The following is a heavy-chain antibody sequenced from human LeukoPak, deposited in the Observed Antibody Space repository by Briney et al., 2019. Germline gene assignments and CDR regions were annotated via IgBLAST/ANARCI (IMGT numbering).Heavy chain of an antibody. CDR3: ARLVAVAGKGGYFDY. J-gene: IGHJ4*02. D-gene: IGHD6-19*01. CDR1: GYTFTSYG. V-gene: IGHV1-18*01. CDR2: ISAYNGNT. Sequence: ASVKVSCKASGYTFTSYGISWVRQAPGQWLEWMGWISAYNGNTNYAQKLQGRVTMTTDTSTSTAYMELRSLRSDDTAVYYCARLVAVAGKGGYFDYWGQGTLVTVSS.